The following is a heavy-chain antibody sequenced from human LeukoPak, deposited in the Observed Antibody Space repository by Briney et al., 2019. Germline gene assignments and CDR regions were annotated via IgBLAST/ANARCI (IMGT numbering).Heavy chain of an antibody. CDR3: VRDESSGSLHFDY. D-gene: IGHD6-19*01. CDR1: GFDFSHYG. Sequence: PGGSLRLSCAASGFDFSHYGMSWVRQSPGKGLEWVSTFSGTSTLTYYADSVKGRFTISRDNSKNTLYLQMNSLRAEDTAVYYCVRDESSGSLHFDYWGQGALVTVSS. V-gene: IGHV3-23*01. CDR2: FSGTSTLT. J-gene: IGHJ4*02.